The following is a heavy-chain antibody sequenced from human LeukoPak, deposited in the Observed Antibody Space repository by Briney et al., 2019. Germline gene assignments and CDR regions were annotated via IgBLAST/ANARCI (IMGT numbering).Heavy chain of an antibody. D-gene: IGHD3-10*01. CDR2: IYGDDET. CDR1: GFTITTNY. Sequence: GGSLRLSCAASGFTITTNYMNWVRQAPGKGLEWVSVIYGDDETNYADSVKGRFTISRDNAKNSLYLQMNSLRAEDTAVYYCARDSPYGSGSYYPDAFDIWGQGTMVTVSS. CDR3: ARDSPYGSGSYYPDAFDI. V-gene: IGHV3-53*01. J-gene: IGHJ3*02.